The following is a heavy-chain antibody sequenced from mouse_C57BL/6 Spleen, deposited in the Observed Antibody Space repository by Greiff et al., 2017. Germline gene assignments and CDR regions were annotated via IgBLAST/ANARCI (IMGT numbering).Heavy chain of an antibody. J-gene: IGHJ3*01. V-gene: IGHV5-4*03. CDR2: LSDGGSST. Sequence: EVKVEESGGGLVKPGGSLKLSCAASGFTFRSYAMSWVRQTPEKRLEWVATLSDGGSSTYYPDNVKGRFPISRDNAKNNLYLQMSHLESADKSMYYCSRSGSWFAYWGQGTLVTVSA. CDR3: SRSGSWFAY. CDR1: GFTFRSYA.